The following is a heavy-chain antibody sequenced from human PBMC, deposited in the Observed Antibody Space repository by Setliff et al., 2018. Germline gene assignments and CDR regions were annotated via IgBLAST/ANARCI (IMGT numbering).Heavy chain of an antibody. CDR1: GGSFSGYY. Sequence: TLSLTCAVYGGSFSGYYWSWIRQPPGKRLEWIGEIIHSGSTNYNPSLKSRVTISMDTSKNQFSLKVSSVTAADTAVYYCARDLGHGGDSDYWGQGTLVTISS. V-gene: IGHV4-34*12. J-gene: IGHJ4*02. CDR2: IIHSGST. CDR3: ARDLGHGGDSDY. D-gene: IGHD2-21*02.